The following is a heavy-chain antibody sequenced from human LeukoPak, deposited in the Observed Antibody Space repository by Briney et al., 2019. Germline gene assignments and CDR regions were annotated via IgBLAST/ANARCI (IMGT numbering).Heavy chain of an antibody. Sequence: GGSLRLSCAASGFTFSTFAMTWVRQAPGKGLEWVSTISGSGGSTYYADSVKGRFTISRDNSKNTLYLQMNSLRADDTAVYYCAKTMGAIDHDYWGQGTLVTVSS. CDR3: AKTMGAIDHDY. CDR2: ISGSGGST. J-gene: IGHJ4*02. V-gene: IGHV3-23*01. D-gene: IGHD1-26*01. CDR1: GFTFSTFA.